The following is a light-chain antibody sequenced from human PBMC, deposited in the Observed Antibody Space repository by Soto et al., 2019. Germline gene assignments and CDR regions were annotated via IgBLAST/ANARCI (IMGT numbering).Light chain of an antibody. CDR3: MQSKHFPPT. Sequence: DVVMTQTPLSSPVTLGQPASLSCRSSQSLVHSDEITYLNWLQQRPGQPPRLLIYKISNRFSVVPDRFSGSEAGTDFTLKISRVEAEYVGVYYCMQSKHFPPTVGQGTKLE. CDR2: KIS. CDR1: QSLVHSDEITY. J-gene: IGKJ2*01. V-gene: IGKV2-24*01.